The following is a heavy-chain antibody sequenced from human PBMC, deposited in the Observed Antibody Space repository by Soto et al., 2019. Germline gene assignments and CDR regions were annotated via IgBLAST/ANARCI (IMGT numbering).Heavy chain of an antibody. CDR2: IKEDGSQT. V-gene: IGHV3-7*04. CDR3: ARVLGWGWFDP. D-gene: IGHD6-19*01. Sequence: EVQLVESGGGLVQPGGSLRLSCAASGFTFISYTMGWVRQAPGKGLEWVANIKEDGSQTYYLDSVKGSLTISRDNADNSGYRQMDGLRGEDTAVYCCARVLGWGWFDPWGQGTLVTVSS. J-gene: IGHJ5*02. CDR1: GFTFISYT.